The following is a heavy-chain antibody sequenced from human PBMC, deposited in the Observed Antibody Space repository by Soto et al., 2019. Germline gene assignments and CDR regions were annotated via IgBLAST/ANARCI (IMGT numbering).Heavy chain of an antibody. CDR3: ARGGGVCNFVAVC. CDR2: IIPKHGSA. CDR1: GGGNLRDYH. V-gene: IGHV1-69*01. Sequence: QVQLVQSGAEVKEPGSSVKVTCKASGGGNLRDYHTNWVRRAPGQWLEWMGGIIPKHGSANHAQNFQGRVTVTADESTNSVYVELRSLRSDDTAVYYCARGGGVCNFVAVCWGQGTPVTVSS. D-gene: IGHD2-21*02. J-gene: IGHJ4*02.